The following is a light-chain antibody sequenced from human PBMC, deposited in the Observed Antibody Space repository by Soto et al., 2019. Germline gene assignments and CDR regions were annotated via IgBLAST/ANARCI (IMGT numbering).Light chain of an antibody. V-gene: IGLV1-51*01. CDR2: DNN. J-gene: IGLJ2*01. CDR1: SSNIGNNY. Sequence: QSVLTQPPSVSAAPGQKVTISCSGSSSNIGNNYVSWYQHLPGTAPKLLIYDNNERPSGIPDRFSGSKSGTSATLGITGLQTGDDADYYCGTWDTSLSAVVFGGGTKLTVL. CDR3: GTWDTSLSAVV.